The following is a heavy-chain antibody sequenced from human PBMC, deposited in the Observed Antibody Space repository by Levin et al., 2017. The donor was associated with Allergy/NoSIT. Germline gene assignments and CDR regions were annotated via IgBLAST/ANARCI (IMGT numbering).Heavy chain of an antibody. CDR2: IDWDDDK. CDR3: ARSSPGGFSYGHHFDY. J-gene: IGHJ4*02. V-gene: IGHV2-70*17. CDR1: GFSLSTSAMC. Sequence: SESGPTLVKPTQTLTLTCTFSGFSLSTSAMCVSWIRQPPGKALEWLARIDWDDDKFYSTSLKTRLSISKDTSKNQVVLTMTDMDPVDTATYYCARSSPGGFSYGHHFDYWGQGTLVAVSS. D-gene: IGHD5-18*01.